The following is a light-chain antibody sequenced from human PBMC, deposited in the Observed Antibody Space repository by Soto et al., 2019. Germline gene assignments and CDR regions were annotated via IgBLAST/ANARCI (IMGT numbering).Light chain of an antibody. CDR3: SSYAGSNNFVV. Sequence: QPPSASGSPGQSVTISCTGTSSDVGAYDYVSWYQQYPGKAPKLMIYEVTKRPSGVPDRFSGSKSGNTASLTVSGLQAEDEADYYCSSYAGSNNFVVFGGGTKLTVL. CDR1: SSDVGAYDY. V-gene: IGLV2-8*01. CDR2: EVT. J-gene: IGLJ3*02.